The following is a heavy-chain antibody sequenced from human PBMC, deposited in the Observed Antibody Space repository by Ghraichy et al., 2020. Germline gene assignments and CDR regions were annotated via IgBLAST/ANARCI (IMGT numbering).Heavy chain of an antibody. CDR2: ISWNSGNM. CDR3: AKDPFLSGYQTYYFEY. J-gene: IGHJ4*02. CDR1: GFTFDDYA. D-gene: IGHD3-22*01. V-gene: IGHV3-9*01. Sequence: GGSLRLSCAASGFTFDDYAMHWVRQVPGKGLEWVSGISWNSGNMGYADSVKGRFTISRDNAKNSLYLQMNSLRAEDTALYYCAKDPFLSGYQTYYFEYWGQGTLVTVSS.